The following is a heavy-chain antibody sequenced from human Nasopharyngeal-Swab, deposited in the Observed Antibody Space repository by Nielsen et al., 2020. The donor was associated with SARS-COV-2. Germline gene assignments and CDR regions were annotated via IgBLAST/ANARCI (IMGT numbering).Heavy chain of an antibody. J-gene: IGHJ6*02. CDR3: AREGNCGDYPDYYYYGMDV. D-gene: IGHD4-17*01. CDR1: GGTFSSYA. V-gene: IGHV1-69*13. Sequence: SVKVSCKASGGTFSSYAISWVRQAPGQGLEWMGGIIPIFGTANYAQKFQGRVTITADESTSTAYMELSSLRSEDTAVYYCAREGNCGDYPDYYYYGMDVWGQGTTVTVSS. CDR2: IIPIFGTA.